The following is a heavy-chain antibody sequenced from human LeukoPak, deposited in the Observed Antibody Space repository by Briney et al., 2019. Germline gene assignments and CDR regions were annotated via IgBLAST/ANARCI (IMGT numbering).Heavy chain of an antibody. CDR2: LNSDGRAT. Sequence: PGGSLRLSCAASGFTFSGYWMHWVRQGPGKGLVWVSRLNSDGRATTYADSVKGRFTISRDNAKNTLYLQMNSLRGGDTAVYYCARGWSYGMDVWGQGTTITVSS. V-gene: IGHV3-74*01. J-gene: IGHJ6*02. CDR1: GFTFSGYW. CDR3: ARGWSYGMDV. D-gene: IGHD2-8*01.